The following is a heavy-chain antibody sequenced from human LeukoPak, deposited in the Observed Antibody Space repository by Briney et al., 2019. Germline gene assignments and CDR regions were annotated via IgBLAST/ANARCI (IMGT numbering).Heavy chain of an antibody. CDR3: ARNWNALSYYYYYMDV. CDR2: IYHSGST. CDR1: GYSISSGYY. D-gene: IGHD1-1*01. V-gene: IGHV4-38-2*01. Sequence: SETLSLTCAVSGYSISSGYYWGWIRQPPGKGLEWIGSIYHSGSTYYNPSLKSRVTISVDMSKNQFSLKLSSVTAADTAVYYCARNWNALSYYYYYMDVWGKGTTVTVSS. J-gene: IGHJ6*03.